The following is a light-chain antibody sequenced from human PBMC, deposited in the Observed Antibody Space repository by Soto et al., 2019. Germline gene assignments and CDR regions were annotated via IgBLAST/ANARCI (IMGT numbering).Light chain of an antibody. V-gene: IGKV3-20*01. J-gene: IGKJ1*01. CDR3: QQYGSSPKT. Sequence: EIVLTQSPGTLSLSPGERATHSCRASQSISSSYLAWYQQKPGQAPRLLIYAASSRATGIPDRFSGSGSGTDFTLTISRLEPEDFAVFYCQQYGSSPKTFGHGTKVHIK. CDR1: QSISSSY. CDR2: AAS.